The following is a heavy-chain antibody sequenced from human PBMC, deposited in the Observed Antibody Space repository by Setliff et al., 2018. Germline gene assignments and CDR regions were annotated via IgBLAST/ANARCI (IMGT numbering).Heavy chain of an antibody. D-gene: IGHD2-2*01. V-gene: IGHV4-39*07. CDR3: ARALGYCSRTSCYADAFDI. CDR2: INYSGST. J-gene: IGHJ3*02. CDR1: GGSISSSSYY. Sequence: PSETLSLTCTVSGGSISSSSYYWGWIRQPPGKGLEWIGNINYSGSTYYNPSLKSRVTISVDTSKNQFSLKLSSVTAADTAVYYCARALGYCSRTSCYADAFDIWGQGTMVT.